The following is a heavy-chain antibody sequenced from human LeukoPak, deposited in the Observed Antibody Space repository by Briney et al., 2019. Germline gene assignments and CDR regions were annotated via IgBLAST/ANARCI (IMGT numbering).Heavy chain of an antibody. Sequence: GGSLRLSCAASGFTFSSYSMKWVRQAPGKGLEWVSYISSSSSTIYYADSVKGRFTISRDNAKNSLYLQMNSLRAEDTAVYYCARDPPLGYCSGGSCGGYYGMDVWGQGTTVTVSS. J-gene: IGHJ6*02. D-gene: IGHD2-15*01. CDR1: GFTFSSYS. CDR2: ISSSSSTI. CDR3: ARDPPLGYCSGGSCGGYYGMDV. V-gene: IGHV3-48*01.